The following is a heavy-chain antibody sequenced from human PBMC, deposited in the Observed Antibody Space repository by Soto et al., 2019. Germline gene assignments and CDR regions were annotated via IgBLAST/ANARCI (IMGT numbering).Heavy chain of an antibody. J-gene: IGHJ4*02. CDR1: GFTVSSNR. V-gene: IGHV3-66*01. CDR3: ARIDYGEDY. D-gene: IGHD4-17*01. Sequence: EVPLVESGGGLVQPGGSLRLSCAASGFTVSSNRMSWVRQAPGKGLEWVSVIHSGGNTYYADSVKGRVTISRDNSKNTLYLQVNSLRAEDTAVYYCARIDYGEDYWGQGTLLTVSS. CDR2: IHSGGNT.